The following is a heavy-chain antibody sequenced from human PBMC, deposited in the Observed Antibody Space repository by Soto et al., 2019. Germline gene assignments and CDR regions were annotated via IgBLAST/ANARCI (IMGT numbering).Heavy chain of an antibody. J-gene: IGHJ4*02. CDR1: GFTFSSYG. Sequence: PGGSLRLSCAASGFTFSSYGMHWVRQAPGKGLEWVAVISYDGSNKYYADSVKGRFTISRDNSKNTLYLQMNSLRAEDTAVYYCAKAPFRNGRLSYYFDYWGQGTLVTVSS. V-gene: IGHV3-30*18. CDR2: ISYDGSNK. CDR3: AKAPFRNGRLSYYFDY. D-gene: IGHD1-1*01.